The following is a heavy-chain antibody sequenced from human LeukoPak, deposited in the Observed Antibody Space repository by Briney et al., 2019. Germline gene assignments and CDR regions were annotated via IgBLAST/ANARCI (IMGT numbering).Heavy chain of an antibody. CDR1: GFTFSDCA. CDR3: AKDVVAAPSRFDY. D-gene: IGHD1-26*01. CDR2: IRGSGGST. Sequence: GGSLRLSCAASGFTFSDCAMSWVRQAPGKGLEWVSGIRGSGGSTYYADSVKGRFTISRDNSKSTMYLQMNSLRAEDTAVYYCAKDVVAAPSRFDYWGQGTLVTVSS. J-gene: IGHJ4*02. V-gene: IGHV3-23*01.